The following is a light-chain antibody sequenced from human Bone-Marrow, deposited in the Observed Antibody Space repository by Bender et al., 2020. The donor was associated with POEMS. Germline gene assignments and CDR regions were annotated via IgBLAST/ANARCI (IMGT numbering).Light chain of an antibody. Sequence: QSALTQPASVSGSPGQSITISCTGTSSDVGAYNLVSWYQQHPGKPPKLIIYEVSKWPSGVSNRFSGSKSGNTASLTISGLQAEDEGDYYCCSYAGSSTYVVFGGGTKLTVL. CDR3: CSYAGSSTYVV. J-gene: IGLJ2*01. CDR1: SSDVGAYNL. V-gene: IGLV2-23*02. CDR2: EVS.